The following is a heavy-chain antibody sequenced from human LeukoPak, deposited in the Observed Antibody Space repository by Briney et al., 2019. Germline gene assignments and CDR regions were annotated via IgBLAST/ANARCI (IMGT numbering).Heavy chain of an antibody. CDR3: SKDSKPWSHFFWQLDY. Sequence: PGRSLRLSCAASGFTFDDYAMHWVRQAPGKGLEWVSGISWNSGSIGYADSVKGRFTISRDNAKNSLYLQMNSLRAEDTALYYCSKDSKPWSHFFWQLDYWGQGTLVTVSS. V-gene: IGHV3-9*01. D-gene: IGHD3-3*01. CDR2: ISWNSGSI. J-gene: IGHJ4*02. CDR1: GFTFDDYA.